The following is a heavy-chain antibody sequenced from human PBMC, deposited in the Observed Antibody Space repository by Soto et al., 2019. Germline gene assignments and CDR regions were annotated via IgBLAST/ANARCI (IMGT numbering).Heavy chain of an antibody. V-gene: IGHV3-30*18. CDR2: ISYDGSNK. CDR3: AKDLGIAAAGGNY. D-gene: IGHD6-13*01. J-gene: IGHJ4*02. Sequence: GGSLRLSCAASGFTFSSYGMHWVRQAPGKGLEWVAVISYDGSNKYYADSVKGRFTISRDNSKNTLYLQMNSLRAEDTAVYYCAKDLGIAAAGGNYWGQGTLVTVSS. CDR1: GFTFSSYG.